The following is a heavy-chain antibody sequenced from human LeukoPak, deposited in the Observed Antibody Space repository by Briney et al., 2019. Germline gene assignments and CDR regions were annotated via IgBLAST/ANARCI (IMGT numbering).Heavy chain of an antibody. CDR1: GFTFSSYA. Sequence: TGGSLRLSCAASGFTFSSYAMSWVRQAPGKGLEWVSAISGSGGSTYYADSVKGRFTISRDNSKNTLYLQMNSLRAEDTAVYYCASLGDGYNFWRHWGQGTLVTVSS. J-gene: IGHJ4*02. D-gene: IGHD5-24*01. CDR3: ASLGDGYNFWRH. V-gene: IGHV3-23*01. CDR2: ISGSGGST.